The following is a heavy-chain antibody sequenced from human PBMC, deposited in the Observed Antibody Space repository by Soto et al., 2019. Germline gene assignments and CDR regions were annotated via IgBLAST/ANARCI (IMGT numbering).Heavy chain of an antibody. CDR3: ARGDYQLLYYFDY. CDR1: GHTFTSYT. D-gene: IGHD2-2*01. CDR2: INAGNGNT. V-gene: IGHV1-3*01. J-gene: IGHJ4*02. Sequence: QVQVVQSGAEVKKPGASVKVSCKASGHTFTSYTMHWVRQAPGQRLEWMGWINAGNGNTKYSQKFQGRVTITRDTSASAAYMELSSLRSDGTAVYYCARGDYQLLYYFDYWGQGTLVTVSS.